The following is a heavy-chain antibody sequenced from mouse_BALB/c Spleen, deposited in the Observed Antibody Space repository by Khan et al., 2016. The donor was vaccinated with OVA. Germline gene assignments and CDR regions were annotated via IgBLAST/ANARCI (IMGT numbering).Heavy chain of an antibody. J-gene: IGHJ4*01. CDR3: ARAGYAGTMDY. V-gene: IGHV9-3-1*01. CDR2: INTYTGEP. Sequence: QIQLVQSGPELRKPGETVKISCKASGYTFTNNGMNWVKQNPGKGLKWMGWINTYTGEPTFVDDFKGRFTFSLETSATTAYLQINNLKNEDTATYFCARAGYAGTMDYWGQGTSVTVSS. D-gene: IGHD2-2*01. CDR1: GYTFTNNG.